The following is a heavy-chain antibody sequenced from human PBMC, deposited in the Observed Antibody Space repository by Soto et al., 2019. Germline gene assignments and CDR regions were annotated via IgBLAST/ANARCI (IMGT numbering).Heavy chain of an antibody. J-gene: IGHJ6*02. V-gene: IGHV1-69*13. Sequence: ASVKVSCKASGGTFSSYAISWVRQAPGQGLEWMGGIIPIFGTANYAQKFQGRVTITADESMSTAYMELSSLRSEDTAVYYCARANCSGGSCYPPYNYYYGMDGWGQGTTVTVSS. D-gene: IGHD2-15*01. CDR2: IIPIFGTA. CDR3: ARANCSGGSCYPPYNYYYGMDG. CDR1: GGTFSSYA.